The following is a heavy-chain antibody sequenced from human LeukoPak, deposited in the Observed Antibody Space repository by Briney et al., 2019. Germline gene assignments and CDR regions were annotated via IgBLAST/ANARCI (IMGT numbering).Heavy chain of an antibody. CDR3: VRDLSVVTLGDAFDI. CDR1: GGSISSYY. Sequence: SETLSLTCTVSGGSISSYYWSWIRQPPGKGLEWIGYIYYSGSTNYNPSLKSRVTISVDTSKNQFPLKLSSVTAADTAVYYCVRDLSVVTLGDAFDIWGQGTMVTVSS. J-gene: IGHJ3*02. D-gene: IGHD4-23*01. V-gene: IGHV4-59*01. CDR2: IYYSGST.